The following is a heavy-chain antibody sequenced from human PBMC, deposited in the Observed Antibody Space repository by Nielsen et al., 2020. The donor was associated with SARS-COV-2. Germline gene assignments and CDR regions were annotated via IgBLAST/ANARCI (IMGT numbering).Heavy chain of an antibody. CDR2: IYDSGNT. CDR3: ARGTYDFWSGYQGWFDP. CDR1: GGAISSYY. Sequence: SETLSLTCTVSGGAISSYYWTWIRQPPEKGLEWIAYIYDSGNTNYNPSLKSRVTISVDTSRNQFSLKLTSVTAADTAVYYCARGTYDFWSGYQGWFDPWGQGSLVTVSS. V-gene: IGHV4-59*13. J-gene: IGHJ5*02. D-gene: IGHD3-3*01.